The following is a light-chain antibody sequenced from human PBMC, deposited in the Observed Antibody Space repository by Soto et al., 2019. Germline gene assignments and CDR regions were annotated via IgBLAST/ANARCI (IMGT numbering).Light chain of an antibody. J-gene: IGLJ1*01. CDR1: SSDVGSYNL. CDR3: CSYAGSSTLDV. Sequence: QSALTQPASVSGSPGQSITISCTGTSSDVGSYNLVSWYQQHPGKAPKLMIYEGSKRPSGVSNRFSGSKSGNTASLTISGLQAEEEADYYCCSYAGSSTLDVFGTGTKVTVL. V-gene: IGLV2-23*01. CDR2: EGS.